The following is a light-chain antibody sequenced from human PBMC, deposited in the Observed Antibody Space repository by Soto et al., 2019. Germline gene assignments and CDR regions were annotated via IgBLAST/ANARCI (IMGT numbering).Light chain of an antibody. Sequence: QSVLTQPPSVSGAPGQRVTISCTGSSSNIGAGYDVHWYQQLPGTAPKLLIYGNNNRPSGVPDRFSGSMSGISASLAITGLQAEDEADYYCQSYDSSVSGSEVVFGGGTKVTVL. V-gene: IGLV1-40*01. CDR1: SSNIGAGYD. CDR3: QSYDSSVSGSEVV. J-gene: IGLJ2*01. CDR2: GNN.